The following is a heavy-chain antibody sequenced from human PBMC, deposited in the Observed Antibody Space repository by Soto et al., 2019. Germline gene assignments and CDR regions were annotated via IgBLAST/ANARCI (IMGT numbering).Heavy chain of an antibody. Sequence: TMSGVALSTSEEGVGWIRQPPGKALEWLALIYWDDDKRYSPSLTSRLTITKDTSKNQVVLTMTNMDPVDTATYYCAHVLVVVANYGMDVWGQGTTVTVSS. D-gene: IGHD2-15*01. CDR1: GVALSTSEEG. V-gene: IGHV2-5*02. J-gene: IGHJ6*02. CDR2: IYWDDDK. CDR3: AHVLVVVANYGMDV.